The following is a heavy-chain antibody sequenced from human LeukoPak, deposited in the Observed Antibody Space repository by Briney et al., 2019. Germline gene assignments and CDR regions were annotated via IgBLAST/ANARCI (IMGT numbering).Heavy chain of an antibody. V-gene: IGHV4-61*01. J-gene: IGHJ4*02. CDR3: ARGGIFGVVIVQPYFDY. Sequence: SETLSLTCTVSGGSIRSSYYYWSWIRQPPGKGLEWIGYIYYSGSTNYNPSLKSRVTISVDTSKNQFSLKLSSVTAADTAVYYCARGGIFGVVIVQPYFDYWGQGTLVTVSS. D-gene: IGHD3-3*01. CDR2: IYYSGST. CDR1: GGSIRSSYYY.